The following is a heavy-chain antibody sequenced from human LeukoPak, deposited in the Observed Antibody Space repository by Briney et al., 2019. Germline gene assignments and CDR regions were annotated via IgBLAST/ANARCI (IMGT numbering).Heavy chain of an antibody. V-gene: IGHV4-34*01. D-gene: IGHD2-2*01. CDR3: ARNRISEVKYCSSTSCYAGGAFDI. CDR1: GGSFSGYY. J-gene: IGHJ3*02. CDR2: INHSGST. Sequence: SETLSLTCAVYGGSFSGYYWSWIRQPPGKGLEWIGEINHSGSTNYNPSLKSRVTISVDTSKNQFSLKLSSVTAADTAVYYCARNRISEVKYCSSTSCYAGGAFDIWGQGTMVTVFS.